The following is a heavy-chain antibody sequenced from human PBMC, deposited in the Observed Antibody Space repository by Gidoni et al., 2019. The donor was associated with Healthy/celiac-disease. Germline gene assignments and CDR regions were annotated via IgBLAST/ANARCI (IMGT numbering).Heavy chain of an antibody. CDR1: GGSISSYY. D-gene: IGHD2-21*02. CDR2: IYSSGST. CDR3: ARGSSGVVTANGFDP. J-gene: IGHJ5*02. V-gene: IGHV4-59*01. Sequence: QVQLQESRPGLVKPSETLSLTCTVSGGSISSYYWSWLRQPPGKGLEWIGYIYSSGSTNYNTYLKSRVTISVDTSKNQFSLKLSSVTAADTAVDYCARGSSGVVTANGFDPWGQGTLVTVSS.